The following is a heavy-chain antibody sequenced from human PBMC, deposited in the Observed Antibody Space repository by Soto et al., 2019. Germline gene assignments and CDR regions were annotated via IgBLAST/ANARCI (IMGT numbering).Heavy chain of an antibody. J-gene: IGHJ6*01. CDR3: ARDPSGWQRYYYGMDV. CDR2: ISYDGSNK. V-gene: IGHV3-30-3*01. D-gene: IGHD6-19*01. Sequence: QVQLVESGGGVVQPGRSLRLSCAASGFTFSSYAMHWVRQAPGKGLEWVAVISYDGSNKYYADSVKGRFTISRDNSKNTLYLQMNSLRAEDTAVYYCARDPSGWQRYYYGMDVW. CDR1: GFTFSSYA.